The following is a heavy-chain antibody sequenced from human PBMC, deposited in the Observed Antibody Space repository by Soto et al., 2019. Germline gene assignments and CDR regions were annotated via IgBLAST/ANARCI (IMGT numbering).Heavy chain of an antibody. CDR2: IYYSGST. CDR1: GGSISTYY. CDR3: ARGHEYGGNSDAFDI. Sequence: TSETLSLTCTVSGGSISTYYWSWIRQPPGKGLEWIGYIYYSGSTYYNPSLKSRVTMSVDTSRNQLLLQLNSVTAADTAVYYCARGHEYGGNSDAFDIWGQGTVVTVSS. V-gene: IGHV4-59*01. D-gene: IGHD4-17*01. J-gene: IGHJ3*02.